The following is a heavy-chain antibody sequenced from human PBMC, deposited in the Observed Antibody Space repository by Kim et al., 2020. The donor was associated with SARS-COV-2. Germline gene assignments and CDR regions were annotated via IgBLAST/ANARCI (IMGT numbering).Heavy chain of an antibody. D-gene: IGHD3-10*01. CDR1: GFTFTSYG. CDR2: TSYDGSDK. V-gene: IGHV3-30*18. Sequence: GGSLRLSCAASGFTFTSYGMHWVRQAPGKGLEWVALTSYDGSDKYYVDSVKGRFTISRDNSKNTLYLQMDSLRPEDTAIYYCAKDFVSITRVRGVIITKGGIDHWGQGTLVTVSP. J-gene: IGHJ4*02. CDR3: AKDFVSITRVRGVIITKGGIDH.